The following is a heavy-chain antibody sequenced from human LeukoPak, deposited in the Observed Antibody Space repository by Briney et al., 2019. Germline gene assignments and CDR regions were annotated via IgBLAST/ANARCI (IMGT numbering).Heavy chain of an antibody. J-gene: IGHJ4*02. Sequence: PGGSLRLSCAASGFTFSSYWMHWVRQAPGKGLVWVSRINSDGSSTSYADSVKGRFTISRDNTKNTLYLQMSSLRAEDTAVYYCARIGALAPFDYWGQGTLVTVSS. CDR1: GFTFSSYW. CDR3: ARIGALAPFDY. V-gene: IGHV3-74*01. D-gene: IGHD1-26*01. CDR2: INSDGSST.